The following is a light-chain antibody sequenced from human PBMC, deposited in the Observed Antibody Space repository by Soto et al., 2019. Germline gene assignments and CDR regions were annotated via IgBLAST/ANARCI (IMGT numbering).Light chain of an antibody. J-gene: IGLJ1*01. CDR1: SSDVGGYIY. Sequence: QSALTQPASVSGSPGQSITISCTGTSSDVGGYIYVSWYQQHPGKAPKLMIYEVSNRPSGVSNRFSGSKSGNTASLTISGLQAEDEPDYYCSSYARSTIYVFGTGAKVTV. CDR3: SSYARSTIYV. V-gene: IGLV2-14*01. CDR2: EVS.